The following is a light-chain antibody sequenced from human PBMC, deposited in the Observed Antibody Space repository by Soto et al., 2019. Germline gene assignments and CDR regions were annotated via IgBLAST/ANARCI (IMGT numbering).Light chain of an antibody. Sequence: EIVMTQSPATLSVSPGERDTLSCRASQSVSSNLAWYQQKPGQAPRLLIYGVSTRATGIPARFSGSGSGTEFTLTISSLQSEDFAVYYCQQYNNWPRTFGGGTKV. CDR3: QQYNNWPRT. V-gene: IGKV3-15*01. J-gene: IGKJ4*01. CDR2: GVS. CDR1: QSVSSN.